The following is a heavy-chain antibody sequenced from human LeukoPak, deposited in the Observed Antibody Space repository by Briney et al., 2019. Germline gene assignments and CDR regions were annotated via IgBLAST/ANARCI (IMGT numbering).Heavy chain of an antibody. CDR3: ARGLAARRYYYYYMDV. CDR2: IYYSGSA. Sequence: SETLSLTCTVSGGSISSYYWSWIRQPPGKGLEWIGYIYYSGSANYNPSLKSRVTISVDTSKNQFSLKLSSVTAADTAVYYCARGLAARRYYYYYMDVWGKGTTVTVSS. CDR1: GGSISSYY. J-gene: IGHJ6*03. V-gene: IGHV4-59*01. D-gene: IGHD6-6*01.